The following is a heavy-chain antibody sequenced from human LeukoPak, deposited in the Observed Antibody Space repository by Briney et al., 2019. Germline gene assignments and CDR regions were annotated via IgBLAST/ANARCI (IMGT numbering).Heavy chain of an antibody. CDR2: ISGSGGST. CDR1: GLTFSNYA. CDR3: AKVQGPLSGAFDI. V-gene: IGHV3-23*01. J-gene: IGHJ3*02. Sequence: GGSLRLSCAASGLTFSNYAMSWVRQAPGKGLEWVSGISGSGGSTYYADSVKGRFTISRDNSKNTLYLQMNSLRAEDTAVYYCAKVQGPLSGAFDIWGQGTMVTVSS. D-gene: IGHD1-1*01.